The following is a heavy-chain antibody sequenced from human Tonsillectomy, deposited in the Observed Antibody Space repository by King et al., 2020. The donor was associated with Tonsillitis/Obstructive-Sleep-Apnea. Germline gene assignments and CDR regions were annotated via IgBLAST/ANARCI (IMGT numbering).Heavy chain of an antibody. V-gene: IGHV1-8*01. CDR1: GYTFTSYD. CDR3: ARDFSYYDCWSGYWFNWFDP. D-gene: IGHD3-3*01. CDR2: MNPNSGNT. Sequence: VQLVESGAEVKKPGASVKVSCKASGYTFTSYDINWVRQATGQGLEWMGWMNPNSGNTGYAQKFQGRVTMTRNTSISTAYMELSSLRSEDTAVYYCARDFSYYDCWSGYWFNWFDPWGQGTLVTVSS. J-gene: IGHJ5*02.